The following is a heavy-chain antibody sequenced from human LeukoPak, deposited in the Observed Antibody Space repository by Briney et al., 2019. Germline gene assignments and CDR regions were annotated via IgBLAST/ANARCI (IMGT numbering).Heavy chain of an antibody. CDR1: GFAFGSEA. CDR3: AKDLKGFGELWGYYYGMDV. J-gene: IGHJ6*02. Sequence: PGGSLRLSCAVSGFAFGSEAMSWVRQSPARGLEWVASISPGGGTTYYADYVKGRFTISRDNSKNTLYLQMNSLRAEDTAVYYCAKDLKGFGELWGYYYGMDVWGQGTTVTVSS. D-gene: IGHD3-10*01. CDR2: ISPGGGTT. V-gene: IGHV3-23*01.